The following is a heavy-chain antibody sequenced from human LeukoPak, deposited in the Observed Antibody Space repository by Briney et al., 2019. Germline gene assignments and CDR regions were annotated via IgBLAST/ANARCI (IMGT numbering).Heavy chain of an antibody. CDR1: GFTFSSYA. J-gene: IGHJ6*02. CDR2: ISYDGSNK. Sequence: GGSLRLSCAASGFTFSSYAMHWVRQAPGKGLEWVAAISYDGSNKYYADSAKGRFTISRDNSKNTLYLQMNSLRAEDTAVYYCARDVRMDVWGQGTTVTVSS. V-gene: IGHV3-30-3*01. CDR3: ARDVRMDV.